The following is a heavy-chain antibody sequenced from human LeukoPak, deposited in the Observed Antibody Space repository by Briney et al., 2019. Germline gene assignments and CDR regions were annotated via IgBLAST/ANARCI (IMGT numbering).Heavy chain of an antibody. D-gene: IGHD3-10*02. Sequence: GRSLRLSCAASGVTFSSYGMHWVRQAPGKGLEWGAVISYDGSNKYYADSVKGRFTISRDNSKNTLYLQMNSLRVEDTAIYSCTRGMLRQPPDYWGQGMLVTVSS. CDR1: GVTFSSYG. CDR3: TRGMLRQPPDY. J-gene: IGHJ4*02. CDR2: ISYDGSNK. V-gene: IGHV3-30*03.